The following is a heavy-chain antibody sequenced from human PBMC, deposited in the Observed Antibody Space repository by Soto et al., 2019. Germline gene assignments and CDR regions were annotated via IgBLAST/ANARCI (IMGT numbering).Heavy chain of an antibody. J-gene: IGHJ4*02. V-gene: IGHV1-69*02. CDR3: AIEECSSTSCYTDY. CDR1: GGTFSGYT. D-gene: IGHD2-2*02. Sequence: QVQLVQSGAEVKKPGSSVKVSCKASGGTFSGYTISWVRQAPGQGLEWLGRIIPILGIANYAQKFQGRVTITADKSTSLAYMQLRSMRCQDTAVYYCAIEECSSTSCYTDYWGQGTLVTVS. CDR2: IIPILGIA.